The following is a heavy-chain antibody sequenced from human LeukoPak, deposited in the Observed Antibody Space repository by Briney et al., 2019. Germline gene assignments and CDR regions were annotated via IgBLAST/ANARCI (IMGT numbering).Heavy chain of an antibody. CDR1: GFTFSSYS. CDR3: ARDPGWGIAAAGVFDY. J-gene: IGHJ4*02. Sequence: GGSLRLSCAASGFTFSSYSMNWVRQAPGKGLEWVSYISSSSSTIYYADSVKGRFTISRDNAKNSLYLQMNSLRAEDTAMYYCARDPGWGIAAAGVFDYWGQGTLVTVSS. V-gene: IGHV3-48*01. CDR2: ISSSSSTI. D-gene: IGHD6-13*01.